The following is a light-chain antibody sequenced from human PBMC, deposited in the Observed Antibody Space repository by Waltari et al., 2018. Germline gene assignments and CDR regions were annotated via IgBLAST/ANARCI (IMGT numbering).Light chain of an antibody. V-gene: IGKV1-33*01. CDR1: HDISNY. J-gene: IGKJ2*01. Sequence: DIQMTQSPSSLSASVGDRVTITCQASHDISNYLNWYQQKPGKAPKLLIYDASTLETGVPSRLSGSGSGTDFSFTISSLQPEDIATYYCHQFDNLVYTFGQGTKLEIK. CDR3: HQFDNLVYT. CDR2: DAS.